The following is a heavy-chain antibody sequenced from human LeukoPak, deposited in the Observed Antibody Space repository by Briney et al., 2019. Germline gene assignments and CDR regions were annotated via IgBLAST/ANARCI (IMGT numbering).Heavy chain of an antibody. CDR2: ISGSGGST. D-gene: IGHD6-13*01. J-gene: IGHJ4*02. Sequence: GGSLRLSCAASGFTFSSYAMSWVRQAPGKGLEWVSAISGSGGSTYYVDPVKGRFTISRDNSKNTLYLQMNSLRAEDTAVYYCAKDRYSSSWYGTNDYWGQGTLVTVSS. V-gene: IGHV3-23*01. CDR1: GFTFSSYA. CDR3: AKDRYSSSWYGTNDY.